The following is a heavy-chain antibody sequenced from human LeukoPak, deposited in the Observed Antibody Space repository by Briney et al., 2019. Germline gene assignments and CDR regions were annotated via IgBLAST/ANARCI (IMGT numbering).Heavy chain of an antibody. D-gene: IGHD6-13*01. CDR3: ARDQGSLTRSWYTGY. V-gene: IGHV1-2*06. Sequence: ASVRVSCKASGYTFTGYHIHWVRQAPGQGLEWMGRINPYSGDTNFAQKFQGRVTMTRDTSITTAYMDLSSLTPDDTAVYFCARDQGSLTRSWYTGYWGQGTQVTVSS. CDR1: GYTFTGYH. J-gene: IGHJ4*02. CDR2: INPYSGDT.